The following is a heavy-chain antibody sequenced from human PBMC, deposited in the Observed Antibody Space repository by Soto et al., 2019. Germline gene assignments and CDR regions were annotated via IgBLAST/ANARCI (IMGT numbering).Heavy chain of an antibody. J-gene: IGHJ3*02. CDR1: GGSISSYY. Sequence: KPSETLSLTCTVSGGSISSYYWSWIRQPPGKGLEWIGYIYYSGSTNYNPSLKSRVTISVDTSKNQFSLKLSSVTAADTAVYYCAREQQLVRAFDIWGQGTMVTVSS. CDR3: AREQQLVRAFDI. CDR2: IYYSGST. D-gene: IGHD6-13*01. V-gene: IGHV4-59*01.